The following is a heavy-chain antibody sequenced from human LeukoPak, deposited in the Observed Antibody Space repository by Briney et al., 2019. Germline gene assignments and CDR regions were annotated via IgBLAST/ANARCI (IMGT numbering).Heavy chain of an antibody. CDR3: AIMTTVTTSGAFDI. D-gene: IGHD4-17*01. V-gene: IGHV3-21*01. CDR1: GFTFSSXX. J-gene: IGHJ3*02. CDR2: IISSRSYI. Sequence: GGSXXLXXXXXGFTFSSXXMNWVRQXPGKGXXWGSSIISSRSYIYYADSVKGGFTISRDNDKNSLYLQMNSLRAEDTAVYYCAIMTTVTTSGAFDIWGQGTMATVSS.